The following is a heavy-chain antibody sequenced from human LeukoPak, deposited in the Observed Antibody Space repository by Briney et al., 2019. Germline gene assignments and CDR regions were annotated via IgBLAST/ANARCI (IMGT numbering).Heavy chain of an antibody. D-gene: IGHD3-10*01. Sequence: SETLSLTCTVSGGSVSSYYWSWIRQPAGKGLEWIGRVYTNGSTNYNPSLKSRVTVSVDTSKNQFSLKLSSVTAADTAMYYCARDSGGYYGSGSYLDYWGQGTLVTVSS. J-gene: IGHJ4*02. CDR2: VYTNGST. CDR3: ARDSGGYYGSGSYLDY. CDR1: GGSVSSYY. V-gene: IGHV4-4*07.